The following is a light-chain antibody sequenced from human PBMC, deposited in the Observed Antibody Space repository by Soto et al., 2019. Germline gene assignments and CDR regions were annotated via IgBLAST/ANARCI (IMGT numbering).Light chain of an antibody. CDR1: SSDVGGYNY. J-gene: IGLJ2*01. CDR3: SSYTNRNTLVV. V-gene: IGLV2-14*01. CDR2: AVT. Sequence: QSALTQTASVSGSPGQSITISCTGTSSDVGGYNYVSWYQQHPGKAPKLLIFAVTDWPSGVSARFSGSKSGTTASLTISGLQAEDEADYYCSSYTNRNTLVVFGGGTKLTVL.